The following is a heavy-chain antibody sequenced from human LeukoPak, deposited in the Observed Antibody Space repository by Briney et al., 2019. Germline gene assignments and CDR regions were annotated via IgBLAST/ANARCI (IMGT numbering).Heavy chain of an antibody. J-gene: IGHJ1*01. V-gene: IGHV3-43D*03. Sequence: GGSLRLSCVASGLTFDDFAMSWVRQTPGKGLEWVSLISWNGRTTYYIDSVRGRFTISRDNSKNSLYLQMDSLRTDDTALYYCARGGFLVSEYFQHWGQGTLVTVSS. CDR3: ARGGFLVSEYFQH. D-gene: IGHD3-16*01. CDR1: GLTFDDFA. CDR2: ISWNGRTT.